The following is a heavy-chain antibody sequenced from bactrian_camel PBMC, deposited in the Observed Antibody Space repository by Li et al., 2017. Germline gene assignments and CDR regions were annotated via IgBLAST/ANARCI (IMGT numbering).Heavy chain of an antibody. J-gene: IGHJ2*01. Sequence: HVQLVESGGGTVQPGGSLRLSCAASGFPLRVRCMGWFRQVPEKEPEVVAVFGSDSSTSYADSVKGRFTISKDNAKNTLYLQMGSLKPEDTAMYYCAASMISSVRVLIGGWYLDRSKLGHGFWG. D-gene: IGHD2*01. CDR3: AASMISSVRVLIGGWYLDRSKLGHGF. V-gene: IGHV3S53*01. CDR1: GFPLRVRC. CDR2: FGSDSST.